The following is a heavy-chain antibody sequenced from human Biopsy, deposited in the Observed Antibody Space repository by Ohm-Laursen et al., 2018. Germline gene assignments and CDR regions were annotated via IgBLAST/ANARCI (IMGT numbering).Heavy chain of an antibody. V-gene: IGHV2-70*04. Sequence: PTQTLTLTSTFSGFSFTTVGMRVTWIRQAPGKALEWLAHIDWAGDTRYSASLKTRLSISKDTFKDQVVLTMTDIDPVDTATYYCARASASQYYGVDVWGQGTSVTVSS. D-gene: IGHD1-26*01. CDR1: GFSFTTVGMR. CDR2: IDWAGDT. CDR3: ARASASQYYGVDV. J-gene: IGHJ6*02.